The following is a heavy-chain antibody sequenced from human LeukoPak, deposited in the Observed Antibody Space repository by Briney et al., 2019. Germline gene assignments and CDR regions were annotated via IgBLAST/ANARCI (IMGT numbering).Heavy chain of an antibody. D-gene: IGHD3-10*01. J-gene: IGHJ3*02. CDR3: ARSDGYGLVGI. CDR1: GGSISSSSYY. V-gene: IGHV4-39*07. Sequence: SETLSLTCTVSGGSISSSSYYWGWLRQPPGKGLEWFGSIYYSGSTYYNPSLKSRVTISVHTSKNQFSLKLSSVTAADTAVYYCARSDGYGLVGIWGQGTMVTVSS. CDR2: IYYSGST.